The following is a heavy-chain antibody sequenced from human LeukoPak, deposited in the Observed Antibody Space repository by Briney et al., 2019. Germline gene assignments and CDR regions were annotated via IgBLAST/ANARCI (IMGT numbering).Heavy chain of an antibody. CDR1: GGSISSYF. CDR3: ARGRSQSYYYYMDV. Sequence: SETLSLTCTVSGGSISSYFWSWIRQPPGKGLEWIGYIYYSGSTNYNPSLKSRVTISVDTSKNQFSLKLSSVTAADTAVYHCARGRSQSYYYYMDVWGKGTTFTVSS. J-gene: IGHJ6*03. CDR2: IYYSGST. V-gene: IGHV4-59*12.